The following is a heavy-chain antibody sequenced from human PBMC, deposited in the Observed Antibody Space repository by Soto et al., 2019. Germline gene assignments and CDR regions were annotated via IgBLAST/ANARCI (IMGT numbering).Heavy chain of an antibody. D-gene: IGHD6-6*01. Sequence: QITLKESGPTLVKPTQTLTLTCTFSGFSLSTSGVGVDWIRQPPGKALEWLALIYWDDDKRYSPSLKSRLTITKDTSKNQVVLTMTNMDPVDTGTYYCAHRHVVYSSSPLYFDYWGQGTLVTVSS. CDR1: GFSLSTSGVG. CDR3: AHRHVVYSSSPLYFDY. CDR2: IYWDDDK. J-gene: IGHJ4*02. V-gene: IGHV2-5*02.